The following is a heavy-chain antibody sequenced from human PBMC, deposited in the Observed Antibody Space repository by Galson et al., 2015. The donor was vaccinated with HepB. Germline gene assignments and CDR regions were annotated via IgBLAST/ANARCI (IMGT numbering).Heavy chain of an antibody. CDR2: MNPNSGNT. Sequence: SVKVSCKASGSTFTSYDINWVRQATGQGLEWVGWMNPNSGNTGYAQKFQGRVTMTRNTSISTAYMELSSLRSEDTAVYYCASVTVTTDYYYGMDVWGQGTTVTVSS. CDR1: GSTFTSYD. J-gene: IGHJ6*02. V-gene: IGHV1-8*01. CDR3: ASVTVTTDYYYGMDV. D-gene: IGHD4-11*01.